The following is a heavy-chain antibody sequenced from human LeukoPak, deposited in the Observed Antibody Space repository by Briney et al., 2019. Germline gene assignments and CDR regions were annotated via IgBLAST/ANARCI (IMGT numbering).Heavy chain of an antibody. J-gene: IGHJ6*03. D-gene: IGHD3-16*01. CDR2: IYYSGST. Sequence: PSETLSLTCTVSGDSINSSNYYWGWIRQPPGKGLEWIGNIYYSGSTYYKPSLKSRVTISVDTSKNQFSLKLSSVTAADTAVYYCARETSQKGAHYMDVWGKGTTVTISS. CDR3: ARETSQKGAHYMDV. CDR1: GDSINSSNYY. V-gene: IGHV4-39*07.